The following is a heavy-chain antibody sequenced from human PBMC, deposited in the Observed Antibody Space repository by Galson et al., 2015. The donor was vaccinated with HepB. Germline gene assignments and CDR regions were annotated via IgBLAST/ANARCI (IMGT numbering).Heavy chain of an antibody. CDR1: GGSISRGAYY. J-gene: IGHJ1*01. D-gene: IGHD3-22*01. V-gene: IGHV4-31*03. CDR2: IYYTGST. CDR3: ARTFDSSGFYLEH. Sequence: TLSLTCTVSGGSISRGAYYWSWIRQHPGKGLEWIGYIYYTGSTYYNPSLKSRVTISLDTSKNQFSLKLSSVTVADTAVYYCARTFDSSGFYLEHWGQGTLVTVSS.